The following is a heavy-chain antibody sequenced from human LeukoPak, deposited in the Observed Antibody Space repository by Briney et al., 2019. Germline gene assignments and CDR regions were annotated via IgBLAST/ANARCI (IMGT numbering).Heavy chain of an antibody. CDR2: ISSNAESA. CDR3: AKGAATLADGPDS. D-gene: IGHD6-13*01. J-gene: IGHJ4*02. Sequence: GGSLRLSCAASGFTFSTYAMHWVRRAPGKGLHWVSAISSNAESAYYADSVQGRFTIFRDNSKNMLYLQMDSLWAEDTAVYYCAKGAATLADGPDSWGQGTLVTVSS. CDR1: GFTFSTYA. V-gene: IGHV3-23*01.